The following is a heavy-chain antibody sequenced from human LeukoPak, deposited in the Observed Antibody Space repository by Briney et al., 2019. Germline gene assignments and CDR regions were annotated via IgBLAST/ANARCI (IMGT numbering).Heavy chain of an antibody. Sequence: SVKVSCKCAGGAFSCSANSRIRQAPGQGLEWMGGIIPIFGTANYAQKFQGRVTIITDESMIAAYMELSGLTSEDTAVSLRATEGDYDSSGPIDYWGQGTLVTVSS. J-gene: IGHJ4*02. CDR3: ATEGDYDSSGPIDY. V-gene: IGHV1-69*05. D-gene: IGHD3-22*01. CDR2: IIPIFGTA. CDR1: GGAFSCSA.